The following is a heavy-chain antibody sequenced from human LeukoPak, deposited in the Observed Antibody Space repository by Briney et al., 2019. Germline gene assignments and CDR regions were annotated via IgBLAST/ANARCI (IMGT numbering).Heavy chain of an antibody. CDR1: GFTVSSNY. V-gene: IGHV3-66*02. Sequence: GGSLRLSCAASGFTVSSNYMSWVRQAPGKGLGWVSVIYSGGSTYYADSVKGRFTISRDNSKNTLYLQMNSLRAEDTAVYYCARDRRWDSSSPLDYWGQGTLVTVSS. CDR2: IYSGGST. D-gene: IGHD6-6*01. J-gene: IGHJ4*02. CDR3: ARDRRWDSSSPLDY.